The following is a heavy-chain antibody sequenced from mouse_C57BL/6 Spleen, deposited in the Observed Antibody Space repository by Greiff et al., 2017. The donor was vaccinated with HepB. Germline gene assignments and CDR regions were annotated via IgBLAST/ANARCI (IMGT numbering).Heavy chain of an antibody. V-gene: IGHV1-82*01. CDR2: IYPGDGDT. CDR3: ASYDAYRGYFDY. D-gene: IGHD2-3*01. Sequence: QVQLQQSGPELVKPGASVKISCKASGYAFSSSWMNWVKQRPGKGLEWIGRIYPGDGDTNYNGKFKGKATLTADKSSSTAYMQRSSLASEDSAVYFCASYDAYRGYFDYWGQGTTLTVSS. J-gene: IGHJ2*01. CDR1: GYAFSSSW.